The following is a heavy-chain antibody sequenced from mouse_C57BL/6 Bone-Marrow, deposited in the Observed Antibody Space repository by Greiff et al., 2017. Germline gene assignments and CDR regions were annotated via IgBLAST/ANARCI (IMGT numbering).Heavy chain of an antibody. Sequence: EVKLMESGGGLVQPGGSMKLSCVASGFTFSNYWMNWVRQSPEKGLEWVAQIRLKTDNYATHYAESVKGRFTISRDCSKSSVYLQMNNLSAEDTGIYYCTDEMDYWGQGPSVTVSS. CDR3: TDEMDY. V-gene: IGHV6-3*01. J-gene: IGHJ4*01. CDR2: IRLKTDNYAT. CDR1: GFTFSNYW.